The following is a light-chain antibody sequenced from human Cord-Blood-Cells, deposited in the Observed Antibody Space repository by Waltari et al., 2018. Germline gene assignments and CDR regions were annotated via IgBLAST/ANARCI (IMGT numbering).Light chain of an antibody. CDR2: DVS. CDR3: SSYTSSSTV. J-gene: IGLJ1*01. V-gene: IGLV2-14*01. CDR1: SSDVGGYNY. Sequence: QSALTQPASVSGSPGQSITIPCTGTSSDVGGYNYVSWYQQHPVKTPKLMIYDVSNRPSGVSTRFSGSKSGNTASLTISGLQAEDEADYYCSSYTSSSTVFGTGTKVTVL.